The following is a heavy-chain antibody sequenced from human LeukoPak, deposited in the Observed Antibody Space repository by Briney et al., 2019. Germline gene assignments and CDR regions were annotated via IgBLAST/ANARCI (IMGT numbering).Heavy chain of an antibody. CDR2: ISGSGGST. J-gene: IGHJ6*03. V-gene: IGHV3-23*01. Sequence: PGGSLRLSCAASGFTFSDYYMSWIRQAPGKGLEWVSAISGSGGSTYYADSVKGRFTISRDNSKNTLYLQMNSLRAEDTAVYYCAKGGNYGDYLDYYYYYMDVWGKGTTVTVSS. D-gene: IGHD4-17*01. CDR1: GFTFSDYY. CDR3: AKGGNYGDYLDYYYYYMDV.